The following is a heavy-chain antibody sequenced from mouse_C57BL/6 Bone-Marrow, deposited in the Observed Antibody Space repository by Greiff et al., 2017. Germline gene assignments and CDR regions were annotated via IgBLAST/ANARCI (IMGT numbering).Heavy chain of an antibody. J-gene: IGHJ2*01. V-gene: IGHV1-82*01. D-gene: IGHD4-1*01. CDR2: IYPGDGDT. CDR3: ARYLGPYLDY. CDR1: GYAFSSSW. Sequence: QVQLQQSGPELVKPGASVKISCKASGYAFSSSWMNWVKQRPGKGLEWIGRIYPGDGDTNYNGKFKGKATLTADKSSSTAYLQLSSLTSEDAAVYFCARYLGPYLDYWGQGTTLTVSS.